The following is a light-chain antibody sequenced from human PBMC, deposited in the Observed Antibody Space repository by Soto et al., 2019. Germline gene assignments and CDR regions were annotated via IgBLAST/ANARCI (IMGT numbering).Light chain of an antibody. J-gene: IGKJ2*01. V-gene: IGKV1-39*01. CDR3: QQSYSSSETI. CDR1: QSIDTF. CDR2: DAS. Sequence: DIQMTQSPSSLSASVGDRVTITCRASQSIDTFLNWYQHTPGKAPKLLIYDASSLQSGVPSRFSGSGSGRDFTLTITRLQPEDFANYYWQQSYSSSETIFGQGTKLEI.